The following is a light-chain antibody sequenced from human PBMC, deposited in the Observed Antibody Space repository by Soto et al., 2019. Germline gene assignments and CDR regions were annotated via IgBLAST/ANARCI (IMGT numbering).Light chain of an antibody. Sequence: DIVFTRAPATLSLSPGERATLSCRASQSISNYLAWYQQKPGQAPRLLIYDASNRATGIPARFSGIVSGTDGTITISRLETEDGSVYYCQHSGERTITFGLGTRLEIK. J-gene: IGKJ5*01. V-gene: IGKV3-11*01. CDR1: QSISNY. CDR3: QHSGERTIT. CDR2: DAS.